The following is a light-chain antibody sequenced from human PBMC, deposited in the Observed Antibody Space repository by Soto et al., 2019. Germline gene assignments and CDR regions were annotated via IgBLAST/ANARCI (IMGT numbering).Light chain of an antibody. Sequence: DIQMTQSPSTLSASVGDRVTITCRASESIRTWLAWYQHKPGKAPKFLIYDASTLESGVPSRFSGSGSGTDFTLTISSLEPEDFAVYYCQQRSNWPPGITFGQGTRLENK. CDR1: ESIRTW. CDR2: DAS. V-gene: IGKV1-5*01. J-gene: IGKJ5*01. CDR3: QQRSNWPPGIT.